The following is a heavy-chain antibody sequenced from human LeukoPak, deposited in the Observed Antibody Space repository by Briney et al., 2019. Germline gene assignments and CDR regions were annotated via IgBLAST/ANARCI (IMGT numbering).Heavy chain of an antibody. V-gene: IGHV3-21*06. D-gene: IGHD3-10*01. CDR1: GFTFSSYG. CDR2: ITGSGPYM. J-gene: IGHJ4*02. Sequence: GGTLRLSCAASGFTFSSYGMSGVRQAPGKGLEWVSSITGSGPYMLYADSVKHRFTISRDNTKNLLYLEMNSLRAEDTAMYFCVRDVGAVRGEVYFDYWGQGTLVTVSS. CDR3: VRDVGAVRGEVYFDY.